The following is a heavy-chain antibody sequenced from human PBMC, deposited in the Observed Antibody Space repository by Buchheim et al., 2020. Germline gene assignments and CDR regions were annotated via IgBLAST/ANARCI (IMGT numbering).Heavy chain of an antibody. D-gene: IGHD6-19*01. CDR1: GYTFTNYG. V-gene: IGHV1-18*01. CDR2: IRAYNGNT. CDR3: ARLQSSGWYQGPVDY. Sequence: QVQLVQSGAEVKKPGASVKVSCKASGYTFTNYGISWVRQVPGQGLEWMGWIRAYNGNTNYAQNLQGRVTMTADTSTSTAYMELRSLRSDDTAVYYCARLQSSGWYQGPVDYWGQGTL. J-gene: IGHJ4*02.